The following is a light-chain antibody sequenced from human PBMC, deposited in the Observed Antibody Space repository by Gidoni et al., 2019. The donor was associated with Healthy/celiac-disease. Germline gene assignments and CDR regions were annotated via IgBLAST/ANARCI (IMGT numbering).Light chain of an antibody. Sequence: EIVLTQSPATLSLSPGERATLSCRASQSVSSYLAWYQQKPGQAPRLLIYDASNRATGIPARFSGSGSGTDFTLTINCLEPEDFAVYYCQQRSNWPPRVTFGGGTKVEIK. V-gene: IGKV3-11*01. J-gene: IGKJ4*01. CDR2: DAS. CDR3: QQRSNWPPRVT. CDR1: QSVSSY.